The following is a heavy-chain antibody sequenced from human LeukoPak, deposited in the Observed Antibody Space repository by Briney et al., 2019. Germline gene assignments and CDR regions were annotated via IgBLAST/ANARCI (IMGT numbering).Heavy chain of an antibody. CDR1: GFTFSSYG. Sequence: GRSLRLSCAASGFTFSSYGMHWVRQAPGKGLEWVAVIWYGGSNKYYADSVKGRFTISRDNSKNTLYLQMNSLRAEDTAVYYCAKDPNKLWPGFSDYWGQGTLVTVSS. J-gene: IGHJ4*02. D-gene: IGHD5-18*01. CDR2: IWYGGSNK. V-gene: IGHV3-30*18. CDR3: AKDPNKLWPGFSDY.